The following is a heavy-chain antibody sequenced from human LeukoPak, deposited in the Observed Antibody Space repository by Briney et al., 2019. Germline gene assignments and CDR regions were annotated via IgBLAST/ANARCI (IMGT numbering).Heavy chain of an antibody. J-gene: IGHJ4*02. V-gene: IGHV4-39*01. Sequence: PSETLSLTCTVSGGSITSSPYYWGWIRQPPGRGLEWIGSIYYSGSGSTYYNPSLQSRVTISVDTSKNQLSLKLSSVTAADTAVYYCARRLISGWYGTGFGYWGQGNLVTVSS. CDR1: GGSITSSPYY. CDR3: ARRLISGWYGTGFGY. D-gene: IGHD6-19*01. CDR2: IYYSGSGST.